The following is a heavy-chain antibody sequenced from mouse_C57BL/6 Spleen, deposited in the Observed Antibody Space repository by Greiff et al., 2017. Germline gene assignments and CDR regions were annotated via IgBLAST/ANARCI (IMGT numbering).Heavy chain of an antibody. CDR1: GYTFTSYW. J-gene: IGHJ1*03. Sequence: QVQLKQPGAELVKPGASVKLSCKASGYTFTSYWMHWVKQRPGRGLEWIGRIDPNSGGTKYNEKFKSKATLTVDKPSSTAYMQLSSLPSEDSAVYYCARSGDGYYDWYFDVWGTGTTVTVSS. D-gene: IGHD2-3*01. CDR2: IDPNSGGT. V-gene: IGHV1-72*01. CDR3: ARSGDGYYDWYFDV.